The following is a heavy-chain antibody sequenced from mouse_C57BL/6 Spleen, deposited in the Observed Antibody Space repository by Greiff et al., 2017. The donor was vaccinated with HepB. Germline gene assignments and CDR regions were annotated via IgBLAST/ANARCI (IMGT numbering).Heavy chain of an antibody. D-gene: IGHD2-2*01. CDR2: IYPGSGST. J-gene: IGHJ3*01. CDR3: ARPSTMVTPCAY. Sequence: QVQLQQPGAELVKPGASVKMSCKASGYTFTSYWITWVKQRPGQGLEWIGDIYPGSGSTNYNEKFKSKATLTVDTSSSTAYMQLSSLTSEDSAVYYCARPSTMVTPCAYWGQGTLVTVSA. CDR1: GYTFTSYW. V-gene: IGHV1-55*01.